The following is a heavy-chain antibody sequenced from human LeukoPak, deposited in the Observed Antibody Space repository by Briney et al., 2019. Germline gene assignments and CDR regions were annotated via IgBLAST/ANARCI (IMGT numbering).Heavy chain of an antibody. CDR3: AREYSSSSGRRAFDS. Sequence: DTLSLTCTVSGGSISISSYYWGWIRPSAGKGLEWNHSIYDIGTTQYHPSLKSRVTKSAHTSKHQLSLKLSSVTAADTAVYYCAREYSSSSGRRAFDSWGEGTMVT. V-gene: IGHV4-39*01. J-gene: IGHJ3*02. CDR2: IYDIGTT. D-gene: IGHD6-6*01. CDR1: GGSISISSYY.